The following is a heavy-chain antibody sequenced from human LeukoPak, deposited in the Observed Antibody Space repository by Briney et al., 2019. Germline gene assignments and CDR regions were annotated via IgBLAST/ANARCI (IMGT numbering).Heavy chain of an antibody. CDR2: ISGSGGST. Sequence: GGSLRLSCAASGFTFSSYAMSWVRQAPGKGLEWVSAISGSGGSTYYADSVRGRFTISRDNSKNTLYLQMNSLRAEDTAVYYCANIPKLAAGYFDYWGQGTLVTVSS. D-gene: IGHD6-13*01. J-gene: IGHJ4*02. CDR1: GFTFSSYA. V-gene: IGHV3-23*01. CDR3: ANIPKLAAGYFDY.